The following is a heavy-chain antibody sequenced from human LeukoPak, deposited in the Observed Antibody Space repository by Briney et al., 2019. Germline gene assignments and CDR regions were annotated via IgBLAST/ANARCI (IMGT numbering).Heavy chain of an antibody. J-gene: IGHJ4*02. Sequence: PSETLSLSCTVSLVSIRSYFWSCSRQPPGKGEECIGYIYYRGSTNYNPPPKSRVAISVDTSKNHFSLNLSPLTAADTAVYYCARDWGSSGGLGVGYWGQGALVTVSS. CDR3: ARDWGSSGGLGVGY. CDR2: IYYRGST. D-gene: IGHD6-19*01. CDR1: LVSIRSYF. V-gene: IGHV4-59*01.